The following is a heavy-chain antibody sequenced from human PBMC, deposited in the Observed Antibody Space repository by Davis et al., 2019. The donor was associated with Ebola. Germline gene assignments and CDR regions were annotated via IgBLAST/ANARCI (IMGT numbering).Heavy chain of an antibody. CDR1: RYTFTSYG. Sequence: ASVTVSCKASRYTFTSYGISRVRQAPGQRLEWMGWLSAYNGNTNYAQKPQGRVTMTTDTSTSTAYMELRSLRSDDTAVFYCARDSANWFDPWGQGTLVTVPS. V-gene: IGHV1-18*01. CDR3: ARDSANWFDP. CDR2: LSAYNGNT. J-gene: IGHJ5*02.